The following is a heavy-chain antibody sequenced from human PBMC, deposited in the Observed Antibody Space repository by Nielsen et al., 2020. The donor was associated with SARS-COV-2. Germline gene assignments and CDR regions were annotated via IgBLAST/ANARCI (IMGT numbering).Heavy chain of an antibody. J-gene: IGHJ4*02. Sequence: GESLKISCAASGFTFSDYYMSWIRQAPGKGLEWVSYISSSGSTIYYANSVKGRFTISRDNAKNSLYLQMNSLRAEDTAVYYCARDFEIYSYGGGWGQGTLVTVSS. CDR2: ISSSGSTI. V-gene: IGHV3-11*04. CDR3: ARDFEIYSYGGG. D-gene: IGHD5-18*01. CDR1: GFTFSDYY.